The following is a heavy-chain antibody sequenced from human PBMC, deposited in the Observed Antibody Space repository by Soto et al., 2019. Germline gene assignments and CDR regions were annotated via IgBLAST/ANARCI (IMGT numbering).Heavy chain of an antibody. Sequence: QLQLQESGPGLVKPSETLSLTCTVSGGSISSSSYYWGWIRQPPGKGLEWIGSIYYSGSTYYNPSLKSRVTISVDTSKYQFSLKLSSVTAADTAVYYCATRSPGLDAFDIWGQGTMVTVSS. CDR1: GGSISSSSYY. J-gene: IGHJ3*02. V-gene: IGHV4-39*01. CDR3: ATRSPGLDAFDI. CDR2: IYYSGST.